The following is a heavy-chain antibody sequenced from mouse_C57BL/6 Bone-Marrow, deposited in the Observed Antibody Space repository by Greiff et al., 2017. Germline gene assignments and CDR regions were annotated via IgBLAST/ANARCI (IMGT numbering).Heavy chain of an antibody. CDR2: IRLKSDNYAT. D-gene: IGHD1-1*01. CDR3: TGKGGSRGYYAMDY. Sequence: EVKVVESGGGLVQPGGSMKLSCVASGFTFSNYWMNWVRQSPEKGLVWVAQIRLKSDNYATHYAESVKGRFTISRDDSKSSVYLQMNNLRAEDTGIYYCTGKGGSRGYYAMDYWGQGTSVTVSS. CDR1: GFTFSNYW. J-gene: IGHJ4*01. V-gene: IGHV6-3*01.